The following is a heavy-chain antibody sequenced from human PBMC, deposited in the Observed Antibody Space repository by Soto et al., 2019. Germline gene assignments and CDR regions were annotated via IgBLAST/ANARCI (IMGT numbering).Heavy chain of an antibody. Sequence: SVKVSCKAFGFTFTSSAVQWVRQARGQRLEWIGWIVVGSGNTNYAQKFQERVTITRDMSTSTAYMELSSLRSEDTAVYYCAAAYYYDSRLDYYGMDVWGQGTTVTVSS. CDR3: AAAYYYDSRLDYYGMDV. D-gene: IGHD3-22*01. V-gene: IGHV1-58*01. J-gene: IGHJ6*02. CDR1: GFTFTSSA. CDR2: IVVGSGNT.